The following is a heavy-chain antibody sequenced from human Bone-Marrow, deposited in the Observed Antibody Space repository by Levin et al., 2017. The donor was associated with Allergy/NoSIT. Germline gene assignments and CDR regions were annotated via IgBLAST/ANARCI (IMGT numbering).Heavy chain of an antibody. V-gene: IGHV1-69*04. Sequence: GASVKVSCKASGGTFSRYGISWVRQAPGQGLEWMGRIIPTIGITNYAQKFQGRVTITADKSTSTAYMELNTLRSEDTALYYCARFTPIGGAMGPNGRGGWGQGTLVTVSS. CDR1: GGTFSRYG. CDR3: ARFTPIGGAMGPNGRGG. J-gene: IGHJ4*02. CDR2: IIPTIGIT. D-gene: IGHD1-26*01.